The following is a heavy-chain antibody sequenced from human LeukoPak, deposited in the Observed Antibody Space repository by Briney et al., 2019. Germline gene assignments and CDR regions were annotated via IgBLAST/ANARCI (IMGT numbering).Heavy chain of an antibody. Sequence: GASVKVSCKASGYTFTGYYMHWVRQAPGQGLEWMGWINPNSGGTNYAQKFQGRVTMTRDTSISTAYMELSRLRSDDTAVYYCARVGSGWYYYYYYMDVWGKGTTVTVSS. CDR2: INPNSGGT. CDR3: ARVGSGWYYYYYYMDV. J-gene: IGHJ6*03. D-gene: IGHD6-19*01. V-gene: IGHV1-2*02. CDR1: GYTFTGYY.